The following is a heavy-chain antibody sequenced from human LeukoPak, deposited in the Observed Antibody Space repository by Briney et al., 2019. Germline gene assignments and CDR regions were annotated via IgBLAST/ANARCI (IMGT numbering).Heavy chain of an antibody. J-gene: IGHJ4*02. CDR1: GFTFSSYA. CDR3: ASGLRLSD. V-gene: IGHV3-30-3*01. Sequence: GGSLRLSCAASGFTFSSYATHWVRQAPGKGLEWVAVISYDGSNKYYADSVKGRFTISRDNSKNTLYLQMNSLRAEDTAVYYCASGLRLSDWGQGTLVTVSS. CDR2: ISYDGSNK. D-gene: IGHD5-12*01.